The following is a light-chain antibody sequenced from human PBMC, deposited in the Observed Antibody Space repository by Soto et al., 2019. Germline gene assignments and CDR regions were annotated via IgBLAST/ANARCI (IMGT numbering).Light chain of an antibody. Sequence: DMQMTQSPSSLSASVGDRVTITCRASQDISNYLAWYQQKPGNIPKLLVYAASSMESGVPSRFSGSGFGTDYTLTIGSLQPEDVATYYCQKYNGAPWTFGQGTKVEI. CDR1: QDISNY. CDR2: AAS. V-gene: IGKV1-27*01. J-gene: IGKJ1*01. CDR3: QKYNGAPWT.